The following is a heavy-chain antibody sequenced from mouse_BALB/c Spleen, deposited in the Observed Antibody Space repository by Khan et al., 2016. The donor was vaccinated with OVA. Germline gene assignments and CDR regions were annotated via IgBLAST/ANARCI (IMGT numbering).Heavy chain of an antibody. J-gene: IGHJ3*01. CDR2: INTETGEP. CDR3: ARNVLYYYDSSPFAD. D-gene: IGHD1-1*01. CDR1: GYTFTDYS. Sequence: QIQLVQSGPELKKPGETVKISCKASGYTFTDYSMHWVKQAPGKGLKWMGWINTETGEPTYADDFKGRVAFSLETSSSTAYLQINNLTTEDTATYFCARNVLYYYDSSPFADWGQGTLVTVSA. V-gene: IGHV9-2-1*01.